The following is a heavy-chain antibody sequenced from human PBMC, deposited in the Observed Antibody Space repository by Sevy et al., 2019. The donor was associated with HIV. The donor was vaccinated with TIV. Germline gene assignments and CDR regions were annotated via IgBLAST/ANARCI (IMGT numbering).Heavy chain of an antibody. V-gene: IGHV3-48*03. CDR3: ASALDY. CDR1: GFTFSGYE. CDR2: ISSGGSNI. Sequence: GGALRLSCAASGFTFSGYEMNWVRQAPGKGLEWVSCISSGGSNIYYSESVKGRFTISRDNAKNSLYLQMNSLRAEDTAVYYCASALDYWGQGILVTVSS. J-gene: IGHJ4*02.